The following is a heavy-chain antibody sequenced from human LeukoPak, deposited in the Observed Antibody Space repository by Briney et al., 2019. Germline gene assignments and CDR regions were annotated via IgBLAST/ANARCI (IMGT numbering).Heavy chain of an antibody. J-gene: IGHJ5*02. Sequence: ASVKVSCKASGYTFTAYYIHWVRQAPGQGLEWMGWINPNSGDTYYLQKFRGRVTMTRASSISTAYMEVTSLTSDDTAMYYCARDASHFRGVTKRKLKWFDPWGQGTLVTVSS. D-gene: IGHD3-10*01. CDR3: ARDASHFRGVTKRKLKWFDP. CDR1: GYTFTAYY. CDR2: INPNSGDT. V-gene: IGHV1-2*02.